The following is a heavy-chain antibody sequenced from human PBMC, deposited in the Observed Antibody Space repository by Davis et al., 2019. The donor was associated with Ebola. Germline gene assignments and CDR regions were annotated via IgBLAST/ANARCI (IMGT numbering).Heavy chain of an antibody. J-gene: IGHJ4*02. Sequence: PGGSLRLSCAASGFTFSSYAMSWVRQAPGKGLEWVAGISYDVSTRYYADSVKGRFTILRDNSKNTVVLQMNSLRAEDTAVFYCASSPGYCSSINCWRRFEYWGQGTLVTVSP. CDR3: ASSPGYCSSINCWRRFEY. D-gene: IGHD2-2*01. V-gene: IGHV3-30-3*01. CDR1: GFTFSSYA. CDR2: ISYDVSTR.